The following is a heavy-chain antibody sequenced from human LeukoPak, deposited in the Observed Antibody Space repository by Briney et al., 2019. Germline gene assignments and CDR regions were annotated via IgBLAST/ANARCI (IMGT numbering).Heavy chain of an antibody. CDR2: GGYSGVT. V-gene: IGHV4-38-2*02. J-gene: IGHJ4*02. D-gene: IGHD2-8*02. CDR1: SFSISDGFY. Sequence: SAETLSLTCVVSSFSISDGFYWVWIRHPPGEGLEWIGNGGYSGVTYYNPSLMSRVTISVDKSKNQFSLKLNSVTGDDTAVYYCAKDRGARTGSASGDFDFWGQGVLVTVSS. CDR3: AKDRGARTGSASGDFDF.